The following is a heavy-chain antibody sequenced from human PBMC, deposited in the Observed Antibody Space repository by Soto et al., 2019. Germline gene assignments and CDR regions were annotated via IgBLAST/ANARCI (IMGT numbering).Heavy chain of an antibody. V-gene: IGHV4-59*01. CDR2: IYYSGST. J-gene: IGHJ4*02. CDR3: ASSPYSSGWPELEFDY. Sequence: QVQLQESGPGLVKPSETLSLTCTVSGGSISSYYWSWIRQPPGKGLEWIGYIYYSGSTNYNPSLKSRVTISVDTSKNQFSLKLSSVTAADTAVYYCASSPYSSGWPELEFDYWGQGTLVTVSS. CDR1: GGSISSYY. D-gene: IGHD6-19*01.